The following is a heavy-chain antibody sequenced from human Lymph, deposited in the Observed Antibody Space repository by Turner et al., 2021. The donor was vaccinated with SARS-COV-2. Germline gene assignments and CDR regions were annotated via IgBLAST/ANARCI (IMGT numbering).Heavy chain of an antibody. J-gene: IGHJ6*02. V-gene: IGHV3-30*04. D-gene: IGHD3-10*01. Sequence: QVQRVESGGGEVQPGRPLRLSCAATGFTFSTYALYWVRQAPGKGLEWVAVISYDGSNKYYADSVKGRFTISRDNSKNTLYLKMNSLRAEDTAVYYCARYASGGYFYYGMDVWGQGTTVTVSS. CDR3: ARYASGGYFYYGMDV. CDR2: ISYDGSNK. CDR1: GFTFSTYA.